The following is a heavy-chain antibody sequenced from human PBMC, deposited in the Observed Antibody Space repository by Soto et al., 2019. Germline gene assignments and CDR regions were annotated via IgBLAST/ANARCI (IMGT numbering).Heavy chain of an antibody. CDR1: GYTFTIYD. CDR2: MNPNSFNT. J-gene: IGHJ4*02. Sequence: ASVKVSCKASGYTFTIYDINFVRQATGQWLECIGWMNPNSFNTVYAQNFQVRVTMTRNTSISTAYMELSSLRSEDTAVYYCARVNLTYGIDYWGQGTLVTVSS. D-gene: IGHD4-17*01. CDR3: ARVNLTYGIDY. V-gene: IGHV1-8*01.